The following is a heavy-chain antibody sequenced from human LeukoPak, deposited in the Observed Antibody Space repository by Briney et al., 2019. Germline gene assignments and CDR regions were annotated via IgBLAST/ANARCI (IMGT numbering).Heavy chain of an antibody. Sequence: GGSLRLSCTASGFSFSGYDMNWVRQTPGKGLEWVASISTRSNYIYYAASLKGRFTVSGDNAKASLYLQVNNLRADDTGRYYCVRGGYTMIKADAFDIWGQGTLVIVSS. CDR1: GFSFSGYD. V-gene: IGHV3-21*01. CDR2: ISTRSNYI. J-gene: IGHJ3*02. CDR3: VRGGYTMIKADAFDI. D-gene: IGHD3-22*01.